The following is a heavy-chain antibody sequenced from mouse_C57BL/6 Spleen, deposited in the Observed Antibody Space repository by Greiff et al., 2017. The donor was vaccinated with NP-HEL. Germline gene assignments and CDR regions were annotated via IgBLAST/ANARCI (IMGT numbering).Heavy chain of an antibody. J-gene: IGHJ4*01. Sequence: VQLQQPGAELVKPGASVKVSCKASGYTFTSYWMHWVKQRPGQGLEWIGRIHPSDSDTNYNQKFKGQATLTVDKSSSTAYMQLSSLTSEDSAVYYCAIGQSDYGYYYAMDYWGQGTSVTVSS. V-gene: IGHV1-74*01. CDR2: IHPSDSDT. CDR1: GYTFTSYW. CDR3: AIGQSDYGYYYAMDY. D-gene: IGHD2-2*01.